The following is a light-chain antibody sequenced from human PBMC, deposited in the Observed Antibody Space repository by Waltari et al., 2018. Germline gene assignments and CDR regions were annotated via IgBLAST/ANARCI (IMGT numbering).Light chain of an antibody. Sequence: IQLTQSPSSLSASVGDRVTITCRASQGISSYLAWYQQKPGKAPNLLIYAAFTLQSGVPSRFSGSGSGTDFTLTISSLQPEDFATYYCQQFNTYPITFGQGTRLEIK. CDR2: AAF. CDR3: QQFNTYPIT. CDR1: QGISSY. J-gene: IGKJ5*01. V-gene: IGKV1-9*01.